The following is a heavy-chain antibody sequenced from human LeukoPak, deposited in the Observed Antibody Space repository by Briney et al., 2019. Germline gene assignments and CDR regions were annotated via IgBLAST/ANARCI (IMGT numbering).Heavy chain of an antibody. V-gene: IGHV1-69*05. CDR1: GGTFSSYA. J-gene: IGHJ4*02. D-gene: IGHD3-10*01. CDR3: ARDGDSVSFDY. Sequence: GASVKVSCKAFGGTFSSYAISWVRQAPGQGLEWMGGIIPIFGTANYAQKFQGRVTITTDESTSTAYMELSSLRSEDTAVYYCARDGDSVSFDYWGQGTLVTVSS. CDR2: IIPIFGTA.